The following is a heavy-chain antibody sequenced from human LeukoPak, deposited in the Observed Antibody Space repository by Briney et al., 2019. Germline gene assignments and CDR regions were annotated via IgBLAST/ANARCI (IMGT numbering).Heavy chain of an antibody. V-gene: IGHV3-21*01. CDR1: GFTFSSYS. D-gene: IGHD4-11*01. J-gene: IGHJ6*03. CDR3: ARDSMTTVTHNYYYYMDV. CDR2: ISSSSSDI. Sequence: GGSLRLSCAASGFTFSSYSMNWVRQAPGKGLEWVSSISSSSSDIYYADSVKGRFTISRDNARNSLYLQMNSLRAEDTAVYYCARDSMTTVTHNYYYYMDVWGKGTTVTVSS.